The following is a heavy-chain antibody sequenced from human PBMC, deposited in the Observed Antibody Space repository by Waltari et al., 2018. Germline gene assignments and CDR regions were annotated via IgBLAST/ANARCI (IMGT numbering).Heavy chain of an antibody. CDR3: ARDKWQQLVRAGYYFDY. CDR2: ISYDGSNK. CDR1: GFTFSSYA. J-gene: IGHJ4*02. D-gene: IGHD6-13*01. V-gene: IGHV3-30-3*01. Sequence: QVQLVESGGGVVQPGRSLRLSCAASGFTFSSYAMPWVRQAPGKGLEWVAVISYDGSNKYYADSVKGRFTISRDNSKNTLYLQMNSLRAEDTAVYYCARDKWQQLVRAGYYFDYWGQGTLVTVSS.